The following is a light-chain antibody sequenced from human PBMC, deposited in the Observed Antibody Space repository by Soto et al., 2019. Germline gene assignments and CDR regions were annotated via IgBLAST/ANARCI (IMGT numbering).Light chain of an antibody. Sequence: DIQMTQSPSSLSASVGDRATITCRASQSISDYLNWYQQKPGEAPKLLISGASILQSGVPSRFSGSGSGTDFTLTISSLQPEDFATYYCQQSYSTLFSFGPGTRWIS. J-gene: IGKJ3*01. V-gene: IGKV1-39*01. CDR1: QSISDY. CDR2: GAS. CDR3: QQSYSTLFS.